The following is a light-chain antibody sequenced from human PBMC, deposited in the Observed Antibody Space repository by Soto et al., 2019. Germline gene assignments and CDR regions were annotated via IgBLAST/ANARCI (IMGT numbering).Light chain of an antibody. CDR3: HQYNNCAYSWT. J-gene: IGKJ1*01. Sequence: EIVMTQSPATLSLSPGERATLSCRASQSVSNNLVCYQQKTVQPPRILIYGASTRSTGIPARFSGSGSGAEFTLTIRSLQSEDFADYNGHQYNNCAYSWTFGQGTKVEIK. CDR2: GAS. CDR1: QSVSNN. V-gene: IGKV3-15*01.